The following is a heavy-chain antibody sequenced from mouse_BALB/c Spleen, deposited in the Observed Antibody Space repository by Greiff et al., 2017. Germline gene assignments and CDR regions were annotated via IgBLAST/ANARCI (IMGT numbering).Heavy chain of an antibody. CDR3: ATTKYGNCGFAY. J-gene: IGHJ3*01. V-gene: IGHV5-17*02. CDR2: ISSGSSTI. CDR1: GFTFSSFG. D-gene: IGHD2-10*02. Sequence: EVHLVESGGGLVQPGGSRKLSCAASGFTFSSFGMHWVRQAPEKGLEWVAYISSGSSTIYYADTVKGRFTISRDTPKNTLFLQMTSLRSEDTVMYDCATTKYGNCGFAYWGQGTLVTVSA.